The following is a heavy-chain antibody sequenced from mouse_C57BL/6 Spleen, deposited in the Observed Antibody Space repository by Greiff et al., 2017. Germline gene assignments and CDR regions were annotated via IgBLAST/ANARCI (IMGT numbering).Heavy chain of an antibody. D-gene: IGHD4-1*01. CDR2: FYPGSGSI. CDR1: GFTFTEYT. CDR3: ARHENWEEYFDY. J-gene: IGHJ2*01. V-gene: IGHV1-62-2*01. Sequence: QVQLKESGAELVKPGASVKLSCKASGFTFTEYTIHWVKQRSGQGLEWIGWFYPGSGSIKYTEKFKDKATLTADKSSSTVYMELSRLTSEDSAVYFGARHENWEEYFDYWGQGTTLTVSS.